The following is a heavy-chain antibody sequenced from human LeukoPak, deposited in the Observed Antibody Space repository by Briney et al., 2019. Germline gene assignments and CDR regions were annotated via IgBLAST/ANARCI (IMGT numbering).Heavy chain of an antibody. V-gene: IGHV4-59*01. CDR3: ARETGDPPYFDY. CDR1: GGSISSYY. Sequence: PSETLSLTCTVSGGSISSYYWSWIRQPPGKGLEWIGYIYYSGSTNYNPSLKSRVTISVDTSKNQFSLKLSSVTAADTAVYYCARETGDPPYFDYWGQGTLVTVSS. CDR2: IYYSGST. D-gene: IGHD7-27*01. J-gene: IGHJ4*02.